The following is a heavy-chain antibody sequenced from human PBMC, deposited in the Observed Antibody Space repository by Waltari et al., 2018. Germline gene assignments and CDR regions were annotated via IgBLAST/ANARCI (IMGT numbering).Heavy chain of an antibody. D-gene: IGHD6-6*01. V-gene: IGHV3-30*18. Sequence: QVQLVESGGGVVQPGRALRLSCGASGFSASSYGRPWVRQAPGKGLEWVAVLSYDGSNEYYADSVKGRFTTSRDNSKNTLSLQMNSLRAEDTAVYYCAKDSVAGRRGYYDYYGMDVWGQGTTVTVSS. CDR2: LSYDGSNE. J-gene: IGHJ6*02. CDR3: AKDSVAGRRGYYDYYGMDV. CDR1: GFSASSYG.